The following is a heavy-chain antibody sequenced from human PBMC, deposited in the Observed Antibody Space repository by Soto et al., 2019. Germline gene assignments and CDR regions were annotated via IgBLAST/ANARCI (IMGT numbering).Heavy chain of an antibody. CDR2: IYPGDPDT. CDR1: GYSFANYW. CDR3: ARNRLRQYYYGMDV. D-gene: IGHD3-10*01. V-gene: IGHV5-51*01. J-gene: IGHJ6*02. Sequence: GESLKISCQGSGYSFANYWIAWVRQMPGKGLEWVGVIYPGDPDTRYSPSFRGQVTISADKSISHVYLQWSSLKASDTAMYYCARNRLRQYYYGMDVWGQGTTVTVSS.